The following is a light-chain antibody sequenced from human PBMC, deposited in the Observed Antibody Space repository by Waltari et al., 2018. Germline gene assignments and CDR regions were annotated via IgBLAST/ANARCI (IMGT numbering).Light chain of an antibody. Sequence: EIVLTQSPDTLSLSPGERATLSCRASQTVTYNFLNWYQQKPGQAPRLLIHGASSRATGIPDRFSGSGSGTDFTLTISRLEPDDFAVYYCQQYDGLVLTFGGGTKVEI. CDR1: QTVTYNF. CDR2: GAS. CDR3: QQYDGLVLT. J-gene: IGKJ4*01. V-gene: IGKV3-20*01.